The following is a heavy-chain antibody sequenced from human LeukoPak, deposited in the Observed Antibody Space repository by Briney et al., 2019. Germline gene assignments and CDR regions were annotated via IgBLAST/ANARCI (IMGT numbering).Heavy chain of an antibody. CDR1: GGSISSGDFC. D-gene: IGHD6-6*01. Sequence: PSETLSLTCTVSGGSISSGDFCWSWIRQPAGKGLEWIGRIYTSGTTNHNPSLKSRVTISLDTSKNQFPLKLSSVTAADTALYYCARRCSSSYDYWGQGTLVTVSS. J-gene: IGHJ4*02. CDR3: ARRCSSSYDY. CDR2: IYTSGTT. V-gene: IGHV4-61*02.